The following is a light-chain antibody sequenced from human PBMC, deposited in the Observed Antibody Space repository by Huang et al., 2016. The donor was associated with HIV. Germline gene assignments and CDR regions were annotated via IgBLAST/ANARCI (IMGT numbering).Light chain of an antibody. CDR2: DAS. CDR1: QSVSTY. Sequence: EIVLTQSPATLSLSPGERATLSCRASQSVSTYLAWFQQKRGQAPRLLIYDASNRATGIPVRFSGSGSGTVFTLTISSLEPEDFAVYYCQQRSNWPLPFGGGTKVEIK. J-gene: IGKJ4*01. V-gene: IGKV3-11*01. CDR3: QQRSNWPLP.